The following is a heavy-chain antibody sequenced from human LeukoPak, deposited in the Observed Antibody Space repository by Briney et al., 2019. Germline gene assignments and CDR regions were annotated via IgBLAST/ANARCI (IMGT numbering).Heavy chain of an antibody. CDR2: ISGSGGTT. V-gene: IGHV3-23*01. CDR3: AKSPYGLGSYAIAGDY. CDR1: GFNFSTFD. D-gene: IGHD3-10*01. Sequence: PGGSLRLPCATSGFNFSTFDMSWVRQAPGKGLEWVSSISGSGGTTYYADSVRGRFPVSRDNSKNTLYLHMNTLGAEDTAVYYCAKSPYGLGSYAIAGDYWGQGTLVTVSS. J-gene: IGHJ4*02.